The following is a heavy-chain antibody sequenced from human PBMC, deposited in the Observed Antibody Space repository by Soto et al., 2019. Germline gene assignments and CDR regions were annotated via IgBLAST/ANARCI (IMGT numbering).Heavy chain of an antibody. CDR3: AKDKVPGYCSGGSCYSEAFDI. J-gene: IGHJ3*02. CDR1: GFTFSSYA. V-gene: IGHV3-23*01. D-gene: IGHD2-15*01. CDR2: ISGSGGST. Sequence: EVQLLGSGGGLVQPGGSLRLSCAASGFTFSSYAMSWVRQAPGKGLEWVSDISGSGGSTYYADSVKGRFTISRDNSKNTLYLQMNSLRAEDTAVYYCAKDKVPGYCSGGSCYSEAFDIWGQGTMVTVSS.